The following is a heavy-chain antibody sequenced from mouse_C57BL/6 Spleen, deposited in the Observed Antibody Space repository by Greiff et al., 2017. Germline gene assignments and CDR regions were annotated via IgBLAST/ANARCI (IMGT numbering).Heavy chain of an antibody. CDR3: SPDWGTRAY. Sequence: EVQRVESGGGLVQPGGSMKLSCVASGFTFSNYWMNWVRQSPEKGLEWVAQIRLKSDNYATHYAESVKGRFTISRDDSKSSVYLQMNNLRAEDTGIYYCSPDWGTRAYWGQGTLVTVSA. CDR1: GFTFSNYW. V-gene: IGHV6-3*01. J-gene: IGHJ3*01. D-gene: IGHD4-1*01. CDR2: IRLKSDNYAT.